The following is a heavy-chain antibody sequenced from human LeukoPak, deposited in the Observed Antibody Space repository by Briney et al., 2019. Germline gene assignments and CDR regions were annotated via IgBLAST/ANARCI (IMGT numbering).Heavy chain of an antibody. Sequence: GASVKVSCKASGFTFTAYFMHWVRQAPGQGLEWMGWINPNSGATNYAQKFQGRVTMTRDTSISTAYMELSRLSSDDTAVYYCARDLVVPAAMLGGAFDIWGQGTMVTVSS. CDR1: GFTFTAYF. CDR2: INPNSGAT. V-gene: IGHV1-2*02. J-gene: IGHJ3*02. CDR3: ARDLVVPAAMLGGAFDI. D-gene: IGHD2-2*01.